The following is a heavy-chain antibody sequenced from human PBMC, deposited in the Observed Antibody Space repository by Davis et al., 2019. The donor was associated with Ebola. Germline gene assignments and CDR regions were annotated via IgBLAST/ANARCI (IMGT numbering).Heavy chain of an antibody. CDR3: ARDVNGMDV. CDR2: IFGDGAT. CDR1: GFTFTRHW. J-gene: IGHJ6*04. V-gene: IGHV3-53*01. Sequence: PGGSLRLSCAASGFTFTRHWMSWVRQAPGKGLEWVSAIFGDGATFYVDSVKGRFTISRDNSENTLFLQMNSLRAEDTALYYCARDVNGMDVWGKGTTVTVAS.